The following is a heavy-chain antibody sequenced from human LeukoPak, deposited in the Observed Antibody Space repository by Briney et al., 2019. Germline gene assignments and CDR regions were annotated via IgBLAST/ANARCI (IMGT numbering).Heavy chain of an antibody. V-gene: IGHV3-11*04. CDR1: GFSFSDYY. CDR3: ARASGTIAY. J-gene: IGHJ4*02. D-gene: IGHD1-7*01. CDR2: ISGSGSTV. Sequence: GGSLRLSCAASGFSFSDYYMSWIRQTPGKGLEWVSYISGSGSTVSYVDSVKGRFTISRDNAKNSLYLQMDSLRVDDTGVYYCARASGTIAYWGQGTLVTVSS.